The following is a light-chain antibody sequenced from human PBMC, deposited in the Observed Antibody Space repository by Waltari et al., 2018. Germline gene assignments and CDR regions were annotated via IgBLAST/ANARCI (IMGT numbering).Light chain of an antibody. V-gene: IGKV1-39*01. Sequence: DIHMTQSPSSLSASVRDRVTITCRASQSISTYLNWYQQIPGKAPKLLIYATSNLQSGVPSRFSGSGSGTHFTLTISSLQPEDFSIYYCQQSYTSPWTFGQGTRVEIK. J-gene: IGKJ1*01. CDR2: ATS. CDR3: QQSYTSPWT. CDR1: QSISTY.